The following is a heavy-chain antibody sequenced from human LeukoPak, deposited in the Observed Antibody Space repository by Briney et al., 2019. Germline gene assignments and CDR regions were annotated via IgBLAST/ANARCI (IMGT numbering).Heavy chain of an antibody. Sequence: GSLRLSCAASGFTFSSYGMHWVRQAPGKGLEWVAVISYDGSNKYYADSVKGRFTISRDNSKNTLYLQMNSLRAEDTAVYYCARQSITMVRGVIPSGMDVWGQGTTVTVSS. D-gene: IGHD3-10*01. CDR2: ISYDGSNK. V-gene: IGHV3-30*03. CDR1: GFTFSSYG. CDR3: ARQSITMVRGVIPSGMDV. J-gene: IGHJ6*02.